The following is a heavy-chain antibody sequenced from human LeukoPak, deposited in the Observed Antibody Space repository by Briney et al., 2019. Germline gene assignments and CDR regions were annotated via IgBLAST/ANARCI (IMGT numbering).Heavy chain of an antibody. J-gene: IGHJ3*02. CDR1: GGSISHSNYY. CDR3: ARHGLLRLSEINAFHI. Sequence: SSETLSLTCTVSGGSISHSNYYWVWIRQPPGKGLEWIGSIYYNGNTYYSPSLKSRVTISIDTSKNHFSLKLNSVTAADTAVYYCARHGLLRLSEINAFHIWGQGTMVTVSS. D-gene: IGHD5-18*01. V-gene: IGHV4-39*07. CDR2: IYYNGNT.